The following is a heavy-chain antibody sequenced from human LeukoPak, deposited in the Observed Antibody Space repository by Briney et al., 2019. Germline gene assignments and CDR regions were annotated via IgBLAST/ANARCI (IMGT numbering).Heavy chain of an antibody. Sequence: KTGGSLRLSCAASGFTFSSYSMNWVRQAPGKGLEWVSSISSSSSYIYYADSVKGRFTISRDNAKNSLYLQMNSLRAEDTAVYYCARDLPIAVAGDTATHCGMDVWGQGTTVTVSS. D-gene: IGHD6-19*01. V-gene: IGHV3-21*01. J-gene: IGHJ6*02. CDR1: GFTFSSYS. CDR2: ISSSSSYI. CDR3: ARDLPIAVAGDTATHCGMDV.